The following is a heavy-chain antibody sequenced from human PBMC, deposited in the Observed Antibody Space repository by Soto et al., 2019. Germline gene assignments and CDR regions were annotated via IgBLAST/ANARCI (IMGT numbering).Heavy chain of an antibody. CDR2: IYYSGST. J-gene: IGHJ4*02. CDR1: GGSIGSGAYS. Sequence: PSETLSLTCAVSGGSIGSGAYSWSWIRQPPGKGLEWIGYIYYSGSTNYNPSLKSRVTISVDTSKNQFSLKLSSVTAADTAVYYCARRYGGSFDFWGQGTLVTVSS. CDR3: ARRYGGSFDF. D-gene: IGHD4-17*01. V-gene: IGHV4-61*08.